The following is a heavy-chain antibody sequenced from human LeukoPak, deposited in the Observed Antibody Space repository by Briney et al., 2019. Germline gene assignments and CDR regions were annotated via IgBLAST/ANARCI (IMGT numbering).Heavy chain of an antibody. V-gene: IGHV4-39*01. CDR2: ISYSGNT. D-gene: IGHD2-2*01. J-gene: IGHJ4*02. CDR1: GGSINSSSNQ. Sequence: SETLSLTCTVSGGSINSSSNQWGWIRQPPGKGLEWIGSISYSGNTYYKPSLKSRVTVSVDTSKKQFPLKLSSVTAADTAVYFCAKIPIVIVPAYFDSWGQGTLVTVSS. CDR3: AKIPIVIVPAYFDS.